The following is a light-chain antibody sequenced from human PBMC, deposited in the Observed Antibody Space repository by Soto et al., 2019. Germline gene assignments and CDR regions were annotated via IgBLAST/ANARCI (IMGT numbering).Light chain of an antibody. CDR1: QDISNY. CDR3: QQYNNSPWT. CDR2: EGS. J-gene: IGKJ1*01. V-gene: IGKV1-33*01. Sequence: DIQMTQSPSSLSASVGDRVTITCQASQDISNYLNWYQQKPGKAPKLLIYEGSTLERGVPSRFSGSGSGTEFTLIISGLQPGDFATYYCQQYNNSPWTFGQGTKVDIK.